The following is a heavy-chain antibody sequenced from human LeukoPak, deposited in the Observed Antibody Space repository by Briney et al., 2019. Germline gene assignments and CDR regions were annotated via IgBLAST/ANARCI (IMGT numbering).Heavy chain of an antibody. D-gene: IGHD3-9*01. Sequence: SETLSHTCAVSGGSISSGGYSWSWIRQPPGKGLEWIGYIYHSGSTYYNPSLKSRVTISVDRSKNQFSLKLSSVTAADTAVYYCARARGDILTGSNWFDPWGQGTLVTVSS. CDR2: IYHSGST. CDR3: ARARGDILTGSNWFDP. J-gene: IGHJ5*02. CDR1: GGSISSGGYS. V-gene: IGHV4-30-2*01.